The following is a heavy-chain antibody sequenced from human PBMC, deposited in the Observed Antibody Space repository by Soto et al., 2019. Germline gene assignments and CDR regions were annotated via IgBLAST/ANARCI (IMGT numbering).Heavy chain of an antibody. CDR2: INPFSGTT. J-gene: IGHJ4*02. CDR3: ATVGTLMYTVVQYFFDY. CDR1: GYAFANYH. V-gene: IGHV1-46*01. Sequence: ASVKVSCKASGYAFANYHMHWVRQAPGQGLEWMGIINPFSGTTTYAQRFQGRVTMTRDTSTTTVYMELSSLRSVDTAVYYCATVGTLMYTVVQYFFDYWGQGTQVTSPQ. D-gene: IGHD2-21*01.